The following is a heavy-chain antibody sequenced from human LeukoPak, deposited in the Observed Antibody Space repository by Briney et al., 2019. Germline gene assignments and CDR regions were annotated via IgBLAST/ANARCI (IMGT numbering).Heavy chain of an antibody. J-gene: IGHJ4*02. D-gene: IGHD4-17*01. Sequence: PGGSLRLSCAASGFTFSSYAMHWVRQAPGKGLEWVAVISYDGSNKYYADSVKGRFTISRDNSKNTLYLQMNSLRAEDTAVYYCAKDPFVKTTVAFFDYWGQGTLVTVSS. CDR2: ISYDGSNK. V-gene: IGHV3-30*04. CDR1: GFTFSSYA. CDR3: AKDPFVKTTVAFFDY.